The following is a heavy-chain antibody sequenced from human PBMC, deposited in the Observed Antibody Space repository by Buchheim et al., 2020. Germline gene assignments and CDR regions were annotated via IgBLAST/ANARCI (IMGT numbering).Heavy chain of an antibody. D-gene: IGHD6-13*01. J-gene: IGHJ4*02. CDR3: ARYGSIAAAGTFDY. CDR1: GFTFSIYW. CDR2: IKPDGSEK. Sequence: EVQLVESGGGLVQPGGSLRLSCAASGFTFSIYWMTWVRQAPGKGLEWVANIKPDGSEKYYVDSVKGRFTISSDNAKNSLYLQMNSLRAEDTAVYYCARYGSIAAAGTFDYWGQGAL. V-gene: IGHV3-7*01.